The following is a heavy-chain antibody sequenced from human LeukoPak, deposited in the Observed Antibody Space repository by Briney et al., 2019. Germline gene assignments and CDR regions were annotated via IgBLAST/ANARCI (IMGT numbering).Heavy chain of an antibody. CDR3: AKPYDFWSGYYQYPYFDY. CDR1: GFTFSSYA. V-gene: IGHV3-23*01. D-gene: IGHD3-3*01. Sequence: SGGSLRLSCAASGFTFSSYAMSWVRQAPGKGLEWVSAISGSGGSTYYADSVKGRFTISRDNSKNTLYLQMNSLRAEDTAVYYCAKPYDFWSGYYQYPYFDYWGQGTLVTVSS. CDR2: ISGSGGST. J-gene: IGHJ4*02.